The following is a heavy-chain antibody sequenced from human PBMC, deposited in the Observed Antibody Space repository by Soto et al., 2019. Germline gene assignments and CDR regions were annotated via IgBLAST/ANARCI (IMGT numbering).Heavy chain of an antibody. CDR1: GDSISSPKW. V-gene: IGHV4-4*02. D-gene: IGHD6-19*01. CDR2: LLHGGTT. Sequence: QVQLQESGPGLVKPSGTLSLTCAVSGDSISSPKWWTWLRQPPGKGLEWIGDLLHGGTTNYNPSLKSRVTLSVDTSQNQFSLNLTSVTAADMAIYYCAYSTGWYRHDVWGQGTSVTVSS. J-gene: IGHJ3*01. CDR3: AYSTGWYRHDV.